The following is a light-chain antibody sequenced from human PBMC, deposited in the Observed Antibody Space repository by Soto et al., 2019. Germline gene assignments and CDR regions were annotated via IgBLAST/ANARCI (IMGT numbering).Light chain of an antibody. CDR2: EVS. CDR3: SSYTSSSTLYV. Sequence: QSALTQPPSASGSPGQSVAISCTGTSSDVGGYNYVSWYQQHPGKAPKLMIYEVSNQPSGVSNRFSGSKSGNTASLTISGLQAEDEADYYCSSYTSSSTLYVFGTGTKLTVL. CDR1: SSDVGGYNY. J-gene: IGLJ1*01. V-gene: IGLV2-14*01.